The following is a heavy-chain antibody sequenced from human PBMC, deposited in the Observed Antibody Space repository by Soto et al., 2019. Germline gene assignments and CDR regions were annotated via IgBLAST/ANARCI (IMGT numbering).Heavy chain of an antibody. CDR2: IWYDGSNK. CDR3: ARDMAKDHYDSSGLDY. CDR1: GFTFSSYG. V-gene: IGHV3-33*01. D-gene: IGHD3-22*01. Sequence: GGSLRLSCAASGFTFSSYGMHWVRQAPGKGLEWVAVIWYDGSNKYYADSVTGRFTISRDNSKNTLYLQMNSLRAEDTAVYYCARDMAKDHYDSSGLDYWGQGTLVTVSS. J-gene: IGHJ4*02.